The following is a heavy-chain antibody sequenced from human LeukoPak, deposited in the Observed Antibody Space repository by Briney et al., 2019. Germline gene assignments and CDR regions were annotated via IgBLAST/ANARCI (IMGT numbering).Heavy chain of an antibody. CDR3: ATTSYYGSGSYYPAHY. CDR2: IYPGDSDT. CDR1: GYSFTSYW. V-gene: IGHV5-51*01. D-gene: IGHD3-10*01. J-gene: IGHJ4*02. Sequence: GESLKISCKCSGYSFTSYWIGWVRQMPGKGLEWMGTIYPGDSDTRYSPSFQGQVIISADKSISTAYLQWSSLKASDTAMYYCATTSYYGSGSYYPAHYWGQGTLVTVSS.